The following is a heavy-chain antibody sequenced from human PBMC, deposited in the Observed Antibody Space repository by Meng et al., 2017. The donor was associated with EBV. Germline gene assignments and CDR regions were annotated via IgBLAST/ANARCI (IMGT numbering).Heavy chain of an antibody. CDR3: ARVSPKRYFDYLAPPDY. CDR1: XGSVNGYF. Sequence: HVQLHQWGAGLLKPSETLPLTCAVXXGSVNGYFWSWIRQPPGKGLEWIGELHNSGSTNYNPSLKSRLRISVDTSKNQFSLNLTSVTAADTAVYYCARVSPKRYFDYLAPPDYWGQGTRVTVSS. D-gene: IGHD3-9*01. J-gene: IGHJ4*02. CDR2: LHNSGST. V-gene: IGHV4-34*01.